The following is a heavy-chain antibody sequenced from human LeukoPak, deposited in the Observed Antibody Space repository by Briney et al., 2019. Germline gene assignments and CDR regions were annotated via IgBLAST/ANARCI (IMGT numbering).Heavy chain of an antibody. J-gene: IGHJ4*02. Sequence: ASVKVSCKASGYTFTSYAMNWVRQAPGQGLEWMGWINTNTGNPTYGQGFTGRFVFSLDTSVSTAYLQISSLKAEDTAVYYCARAGHCSGGSCYGAGDWGQGTLVTVSS. V-gene: IGHV7-4-1*02. CDR1: GYTFTSYA. D-gene: IGHD2-15*01. CDR2: INTNTGNP. CDR3: ARAGHCSGGSCYGAGD.